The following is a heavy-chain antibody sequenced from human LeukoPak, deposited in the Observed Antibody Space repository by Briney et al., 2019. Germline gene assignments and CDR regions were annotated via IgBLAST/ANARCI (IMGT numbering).Heavy chain of an antibody. CDR3: AKVRVVPAAPPYYFDY. CDR2: IRYDGSNK. J-gene: IGHJ4*02. D-gene: IGHD2-2*01. V-gene: IGHV3-30*02. CDR1: GFTFSSYG. Sequence: GGSLRLSCAASGFTFSSYGMHWVRQAPGKGLEWVAFIRYDGSNKYYADSVKGRFTISRDNSKNTLYLQMNSLRAEDTAVYYCAKVRVVPAAPPYYFDYWGQGTLVTVSS.